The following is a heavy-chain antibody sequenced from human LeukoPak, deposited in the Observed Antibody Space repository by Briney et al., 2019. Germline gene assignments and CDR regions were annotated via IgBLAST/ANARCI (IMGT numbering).Heavy chain of an antibody. Sequence: SETLSLTCTVSGGSMSSNFWSWIRQPPGKGLEWIGYIYYSGSTNYNPSLKSRVTISVDTSKNQFSLKLTSVTAADTAVYYCASVIGYCSGGACHATAGLAYWGQGTLVTVSS. CDR3: ASVIGYCSGGACHATAGLAY. J-gene: IGHJ4*02. D-gene: IGHD2-15*01. CDR1: GGSMSSNF. V-gene: IGHV4-59*08. CDR2: IYYSGST.